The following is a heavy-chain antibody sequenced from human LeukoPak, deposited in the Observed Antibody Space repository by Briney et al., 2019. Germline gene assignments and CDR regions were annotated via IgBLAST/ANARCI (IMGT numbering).Heavy chain of an antibody. CDR3: ARIHTAYYYYYYMDV. CDR1: GYTFTGYY. CDR2: INPNSGGT. D-gene: IGHD4-17*01. V-gene: IGHV1-2*02. Sequence: ASVKVSCKASGYTFTGYYMHWVRQAPGQGLEWMGWINPNSGGTNYAQKFQGRVTMTRDMSISTAYMELSRLRSDDTAVYYCARIHTAYYYYYYMDVWGKGTTDTVSS. J-gene: IGHJ6*03.